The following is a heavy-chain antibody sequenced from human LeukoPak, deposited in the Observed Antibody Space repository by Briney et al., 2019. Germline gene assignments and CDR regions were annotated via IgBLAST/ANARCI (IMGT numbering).Heavy chain of an antibody. Sequence: GRSLRLSCAASGFTFSSYAMHWVRQAPGKGLEWVAVISYDGSNKYYADSVKGRFTISRDNSKNTLYLQMNSLRAEDTAVYYCARSRYYYDSRGGMDVWGQGTTVTVSS. CDR2: ISYDGSNK. D-gene: IGHD3-22*01. J-gene: IGHJ6*02. V-gene: IGHV3-30-3*01. CDR3: ARSRYYYDSRGGMDV. CDR1: GFTFSSYA.